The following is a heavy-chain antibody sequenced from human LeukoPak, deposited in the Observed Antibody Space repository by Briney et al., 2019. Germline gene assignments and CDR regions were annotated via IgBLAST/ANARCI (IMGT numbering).Heavy chain of an antibody. CDR3: ARDGFYYHYYMDV. D-gene: IGHD1-14*01. J-gene: IGHJ6*03. V-gene: IGHV4-39*07. Sequence: SETLSLTCTLSGGSATSSSYFWGWIRQPPGKGLEWIGSISYSGATYYNPSLKSRVSISVHTSKNQFSLKLSSVTAADTAVYYCARDGFYYHYYMDVWGEGTTVIVSS. CDR1: GGSATSSSYF. CDR2: ISYSGAT.